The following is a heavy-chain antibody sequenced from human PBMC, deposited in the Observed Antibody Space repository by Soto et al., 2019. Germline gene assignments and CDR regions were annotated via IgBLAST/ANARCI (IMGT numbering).Heavy chain of an antibody. CDR1: GGTFSSYS. CDR2: IIPMFATP. D-gene: IGHD5-12*01. CDR3: ARDFGDGYNIGAFDF. J-gene: IGHJ3*01. V-gene: IGHV1-69*13. Sequence: ASVKVSCKASGGTFSSYSINWVRQAPGQGLEWMGGIIPMFATPNYAPTFQGRVTITADESTNTAYMELSSLISEDTAVYYCARDFGDGYNIGAFDFWGQGTMVTVSS.